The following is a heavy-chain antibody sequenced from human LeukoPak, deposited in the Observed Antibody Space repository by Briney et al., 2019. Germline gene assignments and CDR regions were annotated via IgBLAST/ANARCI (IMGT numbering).Heavy chain of an antibody. Sequence: SETLSLTCSVSGDSFSSGGYYWSWIRQHPGKGREWLGYIYYTGNTYYNPSLKSRVTMSADTSKNQFSLKLSSVTAADTAVYYCAGYFESWFDPWGRGTLVTVSS. CDR1: GDSFSSGGYY. CDR3: AGYFESWFDP. CDR2: IYYTGNT. J-gene: IGHJ5*02. D-gene: IGHD3-22*01. V-gene: IGHV4-31*03.